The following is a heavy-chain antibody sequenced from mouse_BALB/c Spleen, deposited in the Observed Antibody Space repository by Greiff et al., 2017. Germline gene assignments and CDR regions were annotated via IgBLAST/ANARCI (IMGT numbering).Heavy chain of an antibody. CDR1: GYTFTDYE. Sequence: QVQLQQSGAELVRPGASVTLSCKASGYTFTDYEMHWVKQTPVHGLEWIGAIDPETGGTAYNQKFKGKATLTVDNSSSTAYMELRSLTSEDSAVYYCAREAGAWFAYWGQGTLVTVSA. CDR2: IDPETGGT. CDR3: AREAGAWFAY. V-gene: IGHV1-15*01. J-gene: IGHJ3*01.